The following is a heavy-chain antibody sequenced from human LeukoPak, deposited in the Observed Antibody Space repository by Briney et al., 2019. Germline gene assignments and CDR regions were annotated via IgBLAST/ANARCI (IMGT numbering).Heavy chain of an antibody. Sequence: GGSLRLSCAASGFTFSGYAMSWVRQAPGKGLEWVSSISGSGGSTYYADSVKGRFTISRDNAKNSLYLQMNSLRAEDTAVYYCARAWDIVVVPAAIDYWGQGTLVTVSS. J-gene: IGHJ4*02. D-gene: IGHD2-2*01. CDR1: GFTFSGYA. CDR2: ISGSGGST. V-gene: IGHV3-23*01. CDR3: ARAWDIVVVPAAIDY.